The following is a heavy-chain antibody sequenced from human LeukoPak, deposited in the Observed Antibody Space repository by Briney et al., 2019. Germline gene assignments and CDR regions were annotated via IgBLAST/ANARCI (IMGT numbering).Heavy chain of an antibody. CDR1: GYTFTSYG. D-gene: IGHD3-10*01. Sequence: ASVKVSCKASGYTFTSYGISWVRQAPGQGLEWMGWISAYNGNTNYAQELQGRVTMTTDTSTSTAYMELRSLRSDDTAVYYCARDQRDVLLWFGELLPFDYWGQGTLVTVSS. CDR2: ISAYNGNT. CDR3: ARDQRDVLLWFGELLPFDY. J-gene: IGHJ4*02. V-gene: IGHV1-18*01.